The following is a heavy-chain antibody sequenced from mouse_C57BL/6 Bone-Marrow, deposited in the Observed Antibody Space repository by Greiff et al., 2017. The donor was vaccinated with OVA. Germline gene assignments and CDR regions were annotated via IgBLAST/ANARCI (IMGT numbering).Heavy chain of an antibody. CDR3: ASVTGTGWYFDV. J-gene: IGHJ1*03. CDR2: INPNNGGT. Sequence: VQLQQSGPELVKPGASVKIPCKASGYTFTDYNMDWVKQSHGKSLEWIGDINPNNGGTIYNQKFKGKATLTVDKSSSTAYMELRSLTSEDTAVYYCASVTGTGWYFDVWGTGTTVTVSS. V-gene: IGHV1-18*01. CDR1: GYTFTDYN. D-gene: IGHD4-1*01.